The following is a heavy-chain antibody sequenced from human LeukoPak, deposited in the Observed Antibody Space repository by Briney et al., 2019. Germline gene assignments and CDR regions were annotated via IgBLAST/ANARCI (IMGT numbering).Heavy chain of an antibody. CDR3: AKEYFDWLVLDY. J-gene: IGHJ4*02. Sequence: GGSLRLSCAASGFTFSSYAMSWVRQAPGKGLEWVSAISGSGGSTYYANSVKGRSTISRDNSKNTLYLQMNSLRAEDTAVYYCAKEYFDWLVLDYWGQGTLVTVSS. D-gene: IGHD3-9*01. CDR2: ISGSGGST. CDR1: GFTFSSYA. V-gene: IGHV3-23*01.